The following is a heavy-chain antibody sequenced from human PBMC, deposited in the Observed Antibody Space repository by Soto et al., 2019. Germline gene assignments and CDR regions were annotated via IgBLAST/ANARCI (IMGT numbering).Heavy chain of an antibody. CDR3: ARQYSFDDPGCFDP. CDR1: GFTFSSYA. Sequence: QVQLVESGGGVVQPGRSLRLSCAASGFTFSSYAMHWVRQAPGKGLEWVAVISYDGSNKYYADSVKGRFTISRDNSNNTLYLQMNRLRAEDTAVYYCARQYSFDDPGCFDPWCQGTLVTVSS. CDR2: ISYDGSNK. J-gene: IGHJ5*02. D-gene: IGHD6-6*01. V-gene: IGHV3-30-3*01.